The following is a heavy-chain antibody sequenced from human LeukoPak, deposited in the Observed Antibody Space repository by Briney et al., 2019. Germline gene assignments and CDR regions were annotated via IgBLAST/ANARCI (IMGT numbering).Heavy chain of an antibody. CDR3: ARTQRYCSGGSCYTHLGYYYYYMDV. J-gene: IGHJ6*03. CDR1: GFTFSSYG. Sequence: GGSLRLSCAASGFTFSSYGMHWVRQAPGKGLEWVAFIRYDGSNKYYADSVKGRFTISRDNAKNSLYLQMNSLRAEDTAVYYCARTQRYCSGGSCYTHLGYYYYYMDVWGKGTTVTVSS. V-gene: IGHV3-30*02. D-gene: IGHD2-15*01. CDR2: IRYDGSNK.